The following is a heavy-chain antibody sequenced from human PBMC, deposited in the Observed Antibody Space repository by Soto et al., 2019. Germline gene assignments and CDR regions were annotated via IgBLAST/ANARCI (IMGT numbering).Heavy chain of an antibody. J-gene: IGHJ4*02. V-gene: IGHV3-30-3*01. Sequence: QVQLVESGGGVVQPGRSLRLSCAASRFTFSSYAMHWVRQAPGKGLEWVAVISSDGSNKYYADSVKGRFTISRDNSKNTLYLQMNSLRAEDTAVYYCARVVDSSGWYYFDYWGQGTLVTVSS. D-gene: IGHD6-19*01. CDR3: ARVVDSSGWYYFDY. CDR2: ISSDGSNK. CDR1: RFTFSSYA.